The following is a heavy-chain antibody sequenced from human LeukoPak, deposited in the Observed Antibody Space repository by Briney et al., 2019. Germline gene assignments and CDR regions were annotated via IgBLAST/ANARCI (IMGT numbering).Heavy chain of an antibody. V-gene: IGHV3-49*04. CDR2: IRSIAYGGTT. J-gene: IGHJ4*02. Sequence: GGSLRLSCRTSGFTFSDYSMICVRQAPGKGLEWVGFIRSIAYGGTTEHAASVKDRFTISRDDSKSVAYLDMYSLKTEDTGVYYCTRDASYYDFWSGYSNWGQGTLVTVSS. CDR3: TRDASYYDFWSGYSN. CDR1: GFTFSDYS. D-gene: IGHD3-3*01.